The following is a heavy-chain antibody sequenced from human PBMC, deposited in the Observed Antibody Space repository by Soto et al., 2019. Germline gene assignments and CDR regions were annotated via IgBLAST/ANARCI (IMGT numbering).Heavy chain of an antibody. CDR1: GFTFSSYA. CDR3: AKDCSGGSCYLFDY. V-gene: IGHV3-23*01. D-gene: IGHD2-15*01. CDR2: ISGSGCST. J-gene: IGHJ4*01. Sequence: GGSLRLSCAASGFTFSSYAMSWVRQAPGKGLEWVSAISGSGCSTYYADSVKGRFTISRDNSKNTLYLQMNSLRAEDTAVYYCAKDCSGGSCYLFDYWGHGTLVTVSS.